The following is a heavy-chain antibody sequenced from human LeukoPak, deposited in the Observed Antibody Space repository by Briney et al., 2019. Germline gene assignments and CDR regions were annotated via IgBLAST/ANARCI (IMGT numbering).Heavy chain of an antibody. CDR2: ISYSGSA. V-gene: IGHV4-39*01. CDR3: ARPSSDGSYYY. CDR1: GGSISSSSYC. J-gene: IGHJ4*02. D-gene: IGHD1-26*01. Sequence: SETLSLTCTVSGGSISSSSYCWGWIRQPPGTGLEWIGSISYSGSASYNPPLKSRLTISVDTSKNQLSLKVSSVTAADTAVYYCARPSSDGSYYYWGQGTLVTVSS.